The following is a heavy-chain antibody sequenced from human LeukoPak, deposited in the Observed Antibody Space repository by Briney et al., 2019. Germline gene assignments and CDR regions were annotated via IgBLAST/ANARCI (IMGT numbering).Heavy chain of an antibody. J-gene: IGHJ5*02. V-gene: IGHV4-39*01. Sequence: SETLSLTCTVSGGSIASSNHYWGWIRQPPGKGLEWIGYISYSGTTYYDPSLKSRATLSVDTSNNQISLRLTSVTASDTAIYYCVRHCYSSSWLDPWGQGTLVTVSS. CDR2: ISYSGTT. D-gene: IGHD2-21*01. CDR3: VRHCYSSSWLDP. CDR1: GGSIASSNHY.